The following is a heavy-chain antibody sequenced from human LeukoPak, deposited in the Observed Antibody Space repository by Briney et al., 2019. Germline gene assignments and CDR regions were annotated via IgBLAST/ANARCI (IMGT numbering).Heavy chain of an antibody. Sequence: PGGSLRLSCAASGFTFSSYWMHWVRQAPGKGLVWVSRINSDGSSISYADSVKGRFTISRDNAKNTLYLQMNSLRAEGTAVYYCASLYGSGSYSNYYYYYGMDVWGKGTTVTVSS. V-gene: IGHV3-74*01. CDR3: ASLYGSGSYSNYYYYYGMDV. CDR2: INSDGSSI. D-gene: IGHD3-10*01. CDR1: GFTFSSYW. J-gene: IGHJ6*04.